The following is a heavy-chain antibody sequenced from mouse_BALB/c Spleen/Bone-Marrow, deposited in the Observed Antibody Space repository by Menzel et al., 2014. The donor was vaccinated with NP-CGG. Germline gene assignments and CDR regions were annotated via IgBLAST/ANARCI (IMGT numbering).Heavy chain of an antibody. CDR1: GFSFSSYA. J-gene: IGHJ2*01. CDR3: ARARGVTTATPYYFDY. D-gene: IGHD1-2*01. V-gene: IGHV5-6-5*01. Sequence: DVHLVESGGGLVKPGGSLKLSCAASGFSFSSYAVSWVRQTPEKRLEWVASISGGGNSYHSDNMKGRFTISRDNARNILYLQMSSLRSEDTAMYYCARARGVTTATPYYFDYWGQGTALTVSS. CDR2: ISGGGNS.